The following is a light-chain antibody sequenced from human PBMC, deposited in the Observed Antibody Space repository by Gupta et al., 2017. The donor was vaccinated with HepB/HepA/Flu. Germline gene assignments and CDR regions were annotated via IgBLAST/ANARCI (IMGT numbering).Light chain of an antibody. Sequence: QSVLTQPPSVSAAPGQKVTISCSGSHSTIGKNYVSWYQQLPGTAPKLLIYDNNKRHSGMPDRFSGSKYGTSATLGATGLQTGDEADYFCATGDNSINAGIFGGGTKLTVL. CDR2: DNN. V-gene: IGLV1-51*01. CDR1: HSTIGKNY. J-gene: IGLJ2*01. CDR3: ATGDNSINAGI.